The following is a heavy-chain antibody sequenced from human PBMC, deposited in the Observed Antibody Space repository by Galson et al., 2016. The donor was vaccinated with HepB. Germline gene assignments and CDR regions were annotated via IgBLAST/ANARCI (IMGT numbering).Heavy chain of an antibody. J-gene: IGHJ4*02. D-gene: IGHD5-18*01. CDR2: ISYSSSTI. Sequence: LRLSCAASGFTFGRYSMNWVRQAPGKGLEWVSSISYSSSTIYYADSVRGRFTISRDISKNTLYLQMNNLRVEDTAVYYCARDEGEYSLFDSWGQGTQVTVSS. V-gene: IGHV3-48*01. CDR1: GFTFGRYS. CDR3: ARDEGEYSLFDS.